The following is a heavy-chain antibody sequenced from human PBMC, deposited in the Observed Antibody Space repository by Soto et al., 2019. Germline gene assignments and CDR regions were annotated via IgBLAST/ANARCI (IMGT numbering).Heavy chain of an antibody. CDR1: GYTFTSYD. Sequence: QVQLVQSGAEVKKPGASVKVSCKASGYTFTSYDINWVRQATGQGLEWMGWMHPNSGNTGYAQKFQGRVTMTRNTSIRAAYMELSSLTSEDTAVNYCTRSLSYRQDWGQGTLVTVSS. D-gene: IGHD1-26*01. CDR3: TRSLSYRQD. V-gene: IGHV1-8*01. CDR2: MHPNSGNT. J-gene: IGHJ4*02.